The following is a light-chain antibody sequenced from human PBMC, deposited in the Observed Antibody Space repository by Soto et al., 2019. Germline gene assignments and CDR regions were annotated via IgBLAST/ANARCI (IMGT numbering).Light chain of an antibody. Sequence: QSVLTQSPSVSGTPGQRVTISCSGNSFNIERNSVDWYQQLPGTAPKLLISANGQRPSGVPDRFSGSKSGTSASLAISGLQSGDEAHYYCATWDDSINAQVFGGGTKLTVL. CDR2: ANG. CDR1: SFNIERNS. J-gene: IGLJ2*01. V-gene: IGLV1-44*01. CDR3: ATWDDSINAQV.